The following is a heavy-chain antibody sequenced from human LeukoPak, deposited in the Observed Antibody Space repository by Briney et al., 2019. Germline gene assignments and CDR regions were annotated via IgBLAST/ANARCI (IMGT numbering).Heavy chain of an antibody. V-gene: IGHV4-34*01. CDR3: ARGLGGDY. CDR1: GGSFSGYY. J-gene: IGHJ4*02. Sequence: SETLSLTCAVYGGSFSGYYWSWIRQPPGKGLEWIGEINHSGSTNYNPSLKSRVTISADTSKNQFSLKLSSVTAADTAVYYCARGLGGDYWGQGTLVTVSS. CDR2: INHSGST.